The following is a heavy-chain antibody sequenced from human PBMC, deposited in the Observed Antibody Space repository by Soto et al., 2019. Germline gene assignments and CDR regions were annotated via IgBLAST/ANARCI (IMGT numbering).Heavy chain of an antibody. CDR2: INHDGSSI. CDR1: GFTFGQHP. V-gene: IGHV3-7*01. CDR3: ARDQDWALDY. D-gene: IGHD2-21*01. Sequence: GSLRLSCAASGFTFGQHPMTWVRQAPGKGLEWVAYINHDGSSISYVDSVKGRFTISRDNAKNSLYLQMNSLRVDDTALYYCARDQDWALDYWGQGVTVVTVSS. J-gene: IGHJ4*02.